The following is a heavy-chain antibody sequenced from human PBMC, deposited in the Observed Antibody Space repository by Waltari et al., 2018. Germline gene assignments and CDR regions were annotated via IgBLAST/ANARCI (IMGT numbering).Heavy chain of an antibody. J-gene: IGHJ6*02. V-gene: IGHV1-24*01. CDR2: LDPEDEET. D-gene: IGHD3-10*01. Sequence: QVQLVQSGAEVRTPGASVKVPCKVSEYSLRELSMHWVRQAPGKGLEWVGGLDPEDEETVYAQKFQGRVTMTEDTSTDTAYMELSSLRSDDTAVYYCTTDIMLRVFSNVWGQGTTVTVSS. CDR1: EYSLRELS. CDR3: TTDIMLRVFSNV.